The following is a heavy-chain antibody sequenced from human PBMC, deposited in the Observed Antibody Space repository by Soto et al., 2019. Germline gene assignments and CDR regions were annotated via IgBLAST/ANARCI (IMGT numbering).Heavy chain of an antibody. V-gene: IGHV3-33*01. CDR3: ARGQLVNPGYYYGMDI. Sequence: QVPLVESGGGVVQPGRSLRLSCAASGFPFRDYAFHWVRQPPGKGLEWVAVLSYDGSEKYYGDSVKGRFTISRDNAKNMLYLQLSSLRAEDTAVYYCARGQLVNPGYYYGMDIWGQGTTVTVSS. D-gene: IGHD3-22*01. CDR1: GFPFRDYA. J-gene: IGHJ6*02. CDR2: LSYDGSEK.